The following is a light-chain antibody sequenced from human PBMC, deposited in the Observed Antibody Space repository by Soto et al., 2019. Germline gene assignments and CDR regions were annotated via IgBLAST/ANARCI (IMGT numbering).Light chain of an antibody. CDR2: DAS. Sequence: EIVLTQSPATLSLSPGDRATLSCRASQSVTSYLAWYQQKPGQAPSLLIYDASNRATGIPARFSGSGSGTDFTLTISSLEPEDFAIYYCHHRTSWNLMYTFGPGTRVDF. V-gene: IGKV3-11*01. CDR3: HHRTSWNLMYT. CDR1: QSVTSY. J-gene: IGKJ3*01.